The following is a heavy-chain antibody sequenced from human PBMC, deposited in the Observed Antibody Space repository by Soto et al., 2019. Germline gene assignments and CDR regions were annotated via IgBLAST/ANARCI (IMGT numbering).Heavy chain of an antibody. J-gene: IGHJ4*02. CDR2: IYYSGST. D-gene: IGHD4-17*01. Sequence: PSETLSLTCTVSGGSISSRSYYWGWIRQPPGKGLEWIGSIYYSGSTYYNPSLKSRVTISVDTSKNQFSLKLSSVTAADTAVYYCARRDYGGNSGVDYWGQGTLVTVSS. CDR3: ARRDYGGNSGVDY. V-gene: IGHV4-39*01. CDR1: GGSISSRSYY.